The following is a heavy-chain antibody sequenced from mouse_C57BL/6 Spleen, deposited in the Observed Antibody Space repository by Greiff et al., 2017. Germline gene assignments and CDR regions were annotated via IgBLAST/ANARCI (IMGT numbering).Heavy chain of an antibody. CDR1: GFTFSDYY. J-gene: IGHJ2*01. D-gene: IGHD4-1*01. V-gene: IGHV5-16*01. CDR3: ARDLTGSYFDY. Sequence: EVMLVESEGGLVQPGSSMKLSCTASGFTFSDYYMAWVRQVPEKGLEWVANINYDGSSTYYLDSLKSRFIISRDNAKNILYLQMSSLKSEDTATYYCARDLTGSYFDYWGQGTTLTVSS. CDR2: INYDGSST.